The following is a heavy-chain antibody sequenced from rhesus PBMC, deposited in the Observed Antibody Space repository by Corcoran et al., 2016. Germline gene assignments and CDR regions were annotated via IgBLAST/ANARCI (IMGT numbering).Heavy chain of an antibody. CDR1: GASISSNY. J-gene: IGHJ5-1*01. V-gene: IGHV4S2*01. CDR2: IYGSGGST. D-gene: IGHD2-21*01. Sequence: QVQLQESGPGLVKPSETLPLTCAVAGASISSNYWSWIRQAPGKGLEWIGSIYGSGGSTDYNPSLKSRVTISIDTSKNQFSLKLSSVTAADTAVYYCARDGRGYYTGGDRFDVWGPGVLVTVSS. CDR3: ARDGRGYYTGGDRFDV.